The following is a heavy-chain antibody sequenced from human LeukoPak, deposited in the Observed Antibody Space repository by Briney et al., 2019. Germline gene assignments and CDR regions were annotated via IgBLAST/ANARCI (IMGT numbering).Heavy chain of an antibody. CDR3: ARGLGYYYDSSGYLH. CDR2: INPNSGGT. J-gene: IGHJ4*02. V-gene: IGHV1-2*02. Sequence: ASVKVSCKASGYTFTGYYMHWVRQAPGQGLEWMGWINPNSGGTNYAQKFQGRVTMTRDTSISTAYMELSRLRSDDTAVYYCARGLGYYYDSSGYLHWGQGTLVTVSS. CDR1: GYTFTGYY. D-gene: IGHD3-22*01.